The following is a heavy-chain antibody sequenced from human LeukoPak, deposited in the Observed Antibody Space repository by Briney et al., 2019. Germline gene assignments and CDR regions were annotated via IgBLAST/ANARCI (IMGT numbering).Heavy chain of an antibody. Sequence: SETLSLTCAVYGGSFSGYYWSWIRQPPGKGLEWIGEINHSGSTNYNPSLKSRVTISVDTSKNQFSLKLSSVTAADTAVYYCARGVVVAATLVSNGDYYMDVWGKGTTVTVSS. CDR3: ARGVVVAATLVSNGDYYMDV. CDR1: GGSFSGYY. V-gene: IGHV4-34*01. CDR2: INHSGST. J-gene: IGHJ6*03. D-gene: IGHD2-15*01.